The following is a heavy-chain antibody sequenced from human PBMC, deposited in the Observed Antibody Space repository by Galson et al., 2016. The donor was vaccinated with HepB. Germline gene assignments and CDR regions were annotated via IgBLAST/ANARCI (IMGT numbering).Heavy chain of an antibody. V-gene: IGHV3-49*03. CDR2: IRSKSYGATT. Sequence: SLRLSCAASGFTFGDYAMSWFRQAPGKGLEWVGFIRSKSYGATTEYAASVRGRFTISRDDSKSTAYLQMNSLKTEDTAVYYCSRERPVGSYYGSGSYPNDYWGQGTLVTVSS. D-gene: IGHD3-10*01. J-gene: IGHJ4*02. CDR3: SRERPVGSYYGSGSYPNDY. CDR1: GFTFGDYA.